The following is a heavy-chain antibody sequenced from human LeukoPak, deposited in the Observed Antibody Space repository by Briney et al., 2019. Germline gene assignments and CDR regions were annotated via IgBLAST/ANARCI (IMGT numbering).Heavy chain of an antibody. J-gene: IGHJ4*02. Sequence: SETLSLTCTVSGGSISSSTYYWGWIRQPAGKGLEWIGSSHYSGTTYYNPSLKSRVTISVDTSKNQFSLSLSSVSAADTAVYYCASPYIGRFDYWGQGTLVTVSS. CDR2: SHYSGTT. CDR3: ASPYIGRFDY. V-gene: IGHV4-39*01. D-gene: IGHD2-2*02. CDR1: GGSISSSTYY.